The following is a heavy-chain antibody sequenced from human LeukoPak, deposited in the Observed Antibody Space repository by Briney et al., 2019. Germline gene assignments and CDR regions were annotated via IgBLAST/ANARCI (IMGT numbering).Heavy chain of an antibody. V-gene: IGHV1-2*04. CDR2: INPNSGGT. CDR1: GYTFTGYY. D-gene: IGHD3-10*01. CDR3: ASGTEELLWFGELSVGDWFDP. Sequence: ASVKVSCKASGYTFTGYYMHWVRQAPGQGLEWMGWINPNSGGTNYAQKFQGWVTMTRDTSISTAYMELSRLRSDDTAVYYCASGTEELLWFGELSVGDWFDPWGQGTLVTASS. J-gene: IGHJ5*02.